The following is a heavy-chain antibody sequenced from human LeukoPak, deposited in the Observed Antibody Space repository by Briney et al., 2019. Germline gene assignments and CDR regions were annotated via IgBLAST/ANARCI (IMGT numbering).Heavy chain of an antibody. V-gene: IGHV4-59*12. CDR3: ARDPAPGYFDL. CDR2: IYYSGST. J-gene: IGHJ2*01. CDR1: GGSISSYY. Sequence: KPSETLSLTCTVSGGSISSYYWSWIRQPPGKGLEWIGYIYYSGSTNYNPSLKSRVTISVDTSKNQFSLKLSSVTAADTAVYYCARDPAPGYFDLWGRGTLVTVSS.